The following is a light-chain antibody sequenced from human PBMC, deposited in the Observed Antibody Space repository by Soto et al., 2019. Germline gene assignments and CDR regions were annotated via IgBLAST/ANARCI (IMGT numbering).Light chain of an antibody. CDR2: GAS. V-gene: IGKV3-15*01. CDR3: HQYRSLPQT. J-gene: IGKJ1*01. Sequence: EIVMTHSPATLSVSPGERATLSCRASQSVSSYLAWYQQKPGQAPRLLIYGASTRATGIPARFSGSGSGTDFTLTISRLEPEDFAVYFCHQYRSLPQTFGQGTKVDI. CDR1: QSVSSY.